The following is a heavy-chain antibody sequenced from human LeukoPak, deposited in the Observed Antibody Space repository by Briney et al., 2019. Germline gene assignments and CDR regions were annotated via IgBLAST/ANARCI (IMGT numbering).Heavy chain of an antibody. Sequence: GGSLRLSCVASGFTFSSHALSWVRQAPGKGLEWVSTISGNGGATYYANSVKGRFTISRDNSKNALSLQMNSLRAEDTAVYYCAKDSYSSGYWYYFDYWGQGTLVTVSS. CDR3: AKDSYSSGYWYYFDY. CDR1: GFTFSSHA. V-gene: IGHV3-23*01. J-gene: IGHJ4*02. D-gene: IGHD3-22*01. CDR2: ISGNGGAT.